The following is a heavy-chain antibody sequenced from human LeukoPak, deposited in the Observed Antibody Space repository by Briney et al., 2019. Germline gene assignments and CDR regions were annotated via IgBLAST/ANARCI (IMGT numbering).Heavy chain of an antibody. Sequence: PSETLSLTCTVSGGSISSGDYYWSWIRQPPGKGLEWIGYIYYSGSTYYNPSLKSRVTISVDTSKNQFSLKLSSVTAADTAVYYCAGASSSPDAFDIWGQGTMVTVSS. CDR2: IYYSGST. CDR3: AGASSSPDAFDI. CDR1: GGSISSGDYY. V-gene: IGHV4-30-4*08. D-gene: IGHD6-6*01. J-gene: IGHJ3*02.